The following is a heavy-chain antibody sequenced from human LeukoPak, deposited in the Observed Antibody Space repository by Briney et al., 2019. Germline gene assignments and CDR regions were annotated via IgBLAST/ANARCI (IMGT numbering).Heavy chain of an antibody. D-gene: IGHD6-6*01. CDR3: ARGSSSPALGLDY. J-gene: IGHJ4*02. CDR2: ISSSSSYI. CDR1: GFTFSSYS. V-gene: IGHV3-21*01. Sequence: GWSLRLSCAASGFTFSSYSMNWVRQAPGKGLEWVSSISSSSSYIYYADSVKGRFTISRDNAKNSLYLQMNSLRAEDTAVYYCARGSSSPALGLDYWGQGTLVTVSS.